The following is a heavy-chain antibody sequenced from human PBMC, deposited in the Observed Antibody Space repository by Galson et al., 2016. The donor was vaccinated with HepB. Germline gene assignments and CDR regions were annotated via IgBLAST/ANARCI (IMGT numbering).Heavy chain of an antibody. J-gene: IGHJ6*02. D-gene: IGHD4-23*01. CDR3: AKGRTASGCNGNYYYYGMDV. Sequence: SVKVSCKASGGTFSSYAISWVRQVPGQGLEWMGGIIPAFGTINYAQKFQGRVTITADESTSTANMELSSLTSEDKAVYYCAKGRTASGCNGNYYYYGMDVWCQGTTVTVSS. CDR1: GGTFSSYA. CDR2: IIPAFGTI. V-gene: IGHV1-69*13.